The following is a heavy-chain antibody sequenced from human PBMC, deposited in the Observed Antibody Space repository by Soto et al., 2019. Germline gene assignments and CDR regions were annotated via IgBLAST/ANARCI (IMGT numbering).Heavy chain of an antibody. CDR2: ILVDGRT. CDR1: GFICSSYD. D-gene: IGHD2-8*02. Sequence: GGSLRLSCAASGFICSSYDMSWVRQAPGKGLEWVSTILVDGRTFYVDSVKGRFTISRDSSQNTVYLQMNSLTAGDTALYYCAKATATGGGAFDICGQGAMVTVSS. V-gene: IGHV3-23*01. CDR3: AKATATGGGAFDI. J-gene: IGHJ3*02.